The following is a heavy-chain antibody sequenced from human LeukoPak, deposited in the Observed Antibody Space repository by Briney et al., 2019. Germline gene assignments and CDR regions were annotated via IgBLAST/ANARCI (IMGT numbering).Heavy chain of an antibody. CDR2: INHSGST. V-gene: IGHV4-34*01. CDR1: GGSFSGYY. J-gene: IGHJ6*02. Sequence: PSETLSLTCDVYGGSFSGYYWSWIRRPPGKGLEWIGEINHSGSTNYNPSLKSRVTISVDTSKNQFSLKLSSVTAADTAVYYCARAVGKDYYYYGMDVWGQGTTVTVSS. D-gene: IGHD7-27*01. CDR3: ARAVGKDYYYYGMDV.